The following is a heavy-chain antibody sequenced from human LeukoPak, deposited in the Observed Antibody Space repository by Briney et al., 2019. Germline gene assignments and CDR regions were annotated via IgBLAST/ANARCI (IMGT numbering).Heavy chain of an antibody. V-gene: IGHV3-30*02. Sequence: GGSLRLSCAASGFTFSSYGMHWVRQAPGKGLEWVAFIRYDGSNKYYADSVKGRFTISRDNSKNTLYLQMNSLRAEDTAVYYCAKDATGYCSSTSCYPLDYWGQGTLVTVSS. CDR2: IRYDGSNK. J-gene: IGHJ4*02. D-gene: IGHD2-2*01. CDR3: AKDATGYCSSTSCYPLDY. CDR1: GFTFSSYG.